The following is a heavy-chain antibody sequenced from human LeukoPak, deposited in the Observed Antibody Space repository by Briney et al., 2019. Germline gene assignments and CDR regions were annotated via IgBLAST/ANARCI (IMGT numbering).Heavy chain of an antibody. CDR2: MNPNSGNT. CDR3: ARAGRGYSGKNWFDP. J-gene: IGHJ5*02. CDR1: GYTFTSYD. Sequence: ASVKVSCKASGYTFTSYDINWVRQATGQGLEWMGWMNPNSGNTGYAQKFQGRVTMTRNTSISTAYMELGSLRSEDTAVYYCARAGRGYSGKNWFDPWGQGTLVTVSS. D-gene: IGHD5-12*01. V-gene: IGHV1-8*01.